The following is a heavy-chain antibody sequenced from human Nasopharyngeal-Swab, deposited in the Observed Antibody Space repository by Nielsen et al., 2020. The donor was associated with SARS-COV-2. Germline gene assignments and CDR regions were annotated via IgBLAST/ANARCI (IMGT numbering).Heavy chain of an antibody. D-gene: IGHD1-26*01. CDR3: ARDIGVGATPQDY. V-gene: IGHV3-33*01. Sequence: GGSLRLSCAASGFTFSSYGMHWVRQAPGKGLEWVAVIWYDGSNKYYADPVKGRFTISRDNSKNTLYLQMNSLRAEDTAVYYCARDIGVGATPQDYWGQGTLVTVSS. CDR2: IWYDGSNK. J-gene: IGHJ4*02. CDR1: GFTFSSYG.